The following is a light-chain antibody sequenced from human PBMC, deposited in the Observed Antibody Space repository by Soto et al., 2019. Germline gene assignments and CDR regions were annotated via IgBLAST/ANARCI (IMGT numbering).Light chain of an antibody. Sequence: DIQMTQSPSTLSASVGDRVTIPCRASQSISSWLAWYQQKPGKAPSLLIYKASTLESGVPSRFSGSGSGTEFTLTISSLQPDDFATYYCQQYNSYPWTLGQGTKVELK. CDR1: QSISSW. CDR3: QQYNSYPWT. J-gene: IGKJ1*01. V-gene: IGKV1-5*03. CDR2: KAS.